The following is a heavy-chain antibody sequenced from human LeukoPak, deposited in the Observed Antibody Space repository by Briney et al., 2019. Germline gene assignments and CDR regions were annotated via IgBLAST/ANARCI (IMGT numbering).Heavy chain of an antibody. CDR2: ISGSGGST. D-gene: IGHD2-2*01. Sequence: GGSLRLSCAASGFTFSSYAMSWVRQAPGKGLEWVSAISGSGGSTYYADSVKGRFTISRDNAKNSLYLQMNSLRAEDTAVYYCARRYCSSASCLFDYWGQGTLVTVSS. CDR1: GFTFSSYA. CDR3: ARRYCSSASCLFDY. V-gene: IGHV3-23*01. J-gene: IGHJ4*02.